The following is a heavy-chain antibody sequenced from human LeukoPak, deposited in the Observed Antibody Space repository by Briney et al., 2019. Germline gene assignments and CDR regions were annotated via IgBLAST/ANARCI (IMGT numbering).Heavy chain of an antibody. CDR2: IKQDGSEK. J-gene: IGHJ4*01. CDR3: ARDKGDYDTSGSLFVF. D-gene: IGHD3-22*01. Sequence: PGGSLRLSCAASGFTLSTYWMSWVRQAPRKGLEWVANIKQDGSEKYYVDSVKGRFTISRDNAKNSLYLQMNSLRAEDTAVYYCARDKGDYDTSGSLFVFGGQGTLVTVSS. V-gene: IGHV3-7*03. CDR1: GFTLSTYW.